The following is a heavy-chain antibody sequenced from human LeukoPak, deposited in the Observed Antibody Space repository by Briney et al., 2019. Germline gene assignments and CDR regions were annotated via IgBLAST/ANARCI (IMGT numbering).Heavy chain of an antibody. CDR3: AIGTYKYILGRYNPPLVDF. D-gene: IGHD3-10*01. CDR1: GFTFSDSG. CDR2: IQDDGSNK. Sequence: GGSLRLSCTASGFTFSDSGMHWVRQAPGKGLEWVAFIQDDGSNKYYEDSVKGRCSVSRDNSKNTLYLQLDSLKTEDTAVYYCAIGTYKYILGRYNPPLVDFWGQGTLLTVSS. J-gene: IGHJ4*02. V-gene: IGHV3-30*02.